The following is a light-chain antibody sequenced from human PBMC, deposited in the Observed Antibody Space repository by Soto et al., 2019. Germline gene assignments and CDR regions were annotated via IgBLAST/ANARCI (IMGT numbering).Light chain of an antibody. V-gene: IGKV1-5*01. CDR3: QQYTNTNNPWM. CDR2: DAS. J-gene: IGKJ1*01. CDR1: QYINTR. Sequence: TQSPATLSSFPGDRVTLSCRASQYINTRLAWYQQKPGKAPKLLVYDASTLQSGVASRFSGSGSGTEFTLIISGLQPDDSATYYCQQYTNTNNPWMFGQGTKVDIK.